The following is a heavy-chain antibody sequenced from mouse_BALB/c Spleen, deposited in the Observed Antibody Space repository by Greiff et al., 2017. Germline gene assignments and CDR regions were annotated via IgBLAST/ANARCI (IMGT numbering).Heavy chain of an antibody. CDR2: ILPGSGST. CDR3: ARGYGNYVDFDV. D-gene: IGHD2-10*02. CDR1: GYTFSSYW. J-gene: IGHJ1*01. Sequence: QVHVKQSGAELMKPGASVKISCKATGYTFSSYWIEWVKQRPGHGLEWIGEILPGSGSTNYNEKFKGKATFTADTSSNTAYMQLSSLTSEDSAVYYCARGYGNYVDFDVWGAGTTVTVSS. V-gene: IGHV1-9*01.